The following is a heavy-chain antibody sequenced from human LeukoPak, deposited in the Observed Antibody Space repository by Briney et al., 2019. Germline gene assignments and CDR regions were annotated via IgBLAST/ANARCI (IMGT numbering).Heavy chain of an antibody. CDR3: ARHNTMVRGVIPFDY. D-gene: IGHD3-10*01. J-gene: IGHJ4*02. Sequence: PSETLSLTCAVSGYSISSGYYWGWIRQPPGKGREWIGSIYDSGGTYYNPSLKSRVTISVDTSKNQFSLKLSSVTAADTAVYYCARHNTMVRGVIPFDYWGQGTLVTVSS. CDR2: IYDSGGT. V-gene: IGHV4-38-2*01. CDR1: GYSISSGYY.